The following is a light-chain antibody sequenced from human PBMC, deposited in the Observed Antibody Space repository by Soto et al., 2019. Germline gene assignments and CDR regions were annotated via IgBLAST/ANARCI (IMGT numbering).Light chain of an antibody. V-gene: IGKV3-11*01. CDR3: QQRINWPIT. Sequence: EIVLTQSPGTLSLSPGEGATLSCRASQSIYTKLAWYQKKSGQAPRLLIYDASTRAYGIPDRFSGSGSGTDFTLTISTLEPEDFAVYYCQQRINWPITFGQGTRLEIK. CDR2: DAS. J-gene: IGKJ5*01. CDR1: QSIYTK.